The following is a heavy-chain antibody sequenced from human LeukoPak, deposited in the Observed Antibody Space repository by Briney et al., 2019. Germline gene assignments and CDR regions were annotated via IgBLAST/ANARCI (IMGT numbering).Heavy chain of an antibody. V-gene: IGHV4-59*01. D-gene: IGHD2-8*01. J-gene: IGHJ6*02. CDR2: IYYSGST. Sequence: SETLSLTCTVSGGCISSYYWSWIRQPPGKGLEWIGYIYYSGSTNYNPSLKSRVTISVDTSKNQFSLKLSSVTAADTAVYYCARDCTNAGSGMDVWGQGTTVTVSS. CDR1: GGCISSYY. CDR3: ARDCTNAGSGMDV.